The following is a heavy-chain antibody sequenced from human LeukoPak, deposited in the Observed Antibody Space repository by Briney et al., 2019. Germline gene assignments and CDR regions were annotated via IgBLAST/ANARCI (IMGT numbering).Heavy chain of an antibody. J-gene: IGHJ5*02. D-gene: IGHD6-19*01. Sequence: GGSLRLSCAASGFTHSSYWMSWVRHAPGKGLEWVANRKQDGSEKDYVESVKGRFTITRDNAKNSLYLQMNSLRAEDTAVYYCARGRAVAGLKFDPWGQGTLVTVSS. CDR1: GFTHSSYW. CDR3: ARGRAVAGLKFDP. CDR2: RKQDGSEK. V-gene: IGHV3-7*01.